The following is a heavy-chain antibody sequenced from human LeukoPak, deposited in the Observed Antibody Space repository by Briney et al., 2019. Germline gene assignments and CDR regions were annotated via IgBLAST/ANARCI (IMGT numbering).Heavy chain of an antibody. CDR3: ARGPTQYYYDSSGYYSYKAFDY. CDR1: GGSFSGYY. J-gene: IGHJ4*02. Sequence: SETLSLTCAVYGGSFSGYYWSWIRQPPVKGLEWIGEINHSGSTNYNPSLKSRVTISVDTSKNQFSLKLSSVTAADTAVYYCARGPTQYYYDSSGYYSYKAFDYWGQGTLVTVSS. V-gene: IGHV4-34*01. CDR2: INHSGST. D-gene: IGHD3-22*01.